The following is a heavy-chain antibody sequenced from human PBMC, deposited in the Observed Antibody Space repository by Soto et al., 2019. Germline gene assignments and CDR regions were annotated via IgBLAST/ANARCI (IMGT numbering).Heavy chain of an antibody. V-gene: IGHV1-3*04. CDR2: INIGNGVP. D-gene: IGHD6-19*01. CDR1: GYTFTRYA. J-gene: IGHJ5*02. Sequence: QVHFVQSGAEVKKPGASVMLSCKASGYTFTRYAMHWVRQAPGQSLEWMGWINIGNGVPKYSQKFLGRVIFTRDTSASTAYMELSRLTSEDTAVYYCAREDPRGSGWYHWFGPWGQGTLVTVSS. CDR3: AREDPRGSGWYHWFGP.